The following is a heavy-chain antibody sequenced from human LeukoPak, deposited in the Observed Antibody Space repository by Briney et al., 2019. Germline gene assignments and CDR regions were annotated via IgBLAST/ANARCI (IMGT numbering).Heavy chain of an antibody. Sequence: GGSLRLSCAACGFTFSSYDMHWVRQATGKGLEWVAAIGTAGDTYYPGSVKGQFTISRDNAKNSLYLQMNSLRAGDTAVYYCASSGPQYAFADIDYWGQGTLVTVSS. D-gene: IGHD5-12*01. CDR1: GFTFSSYD. CDR3: ASSGPQYAFADIDY. V-gene: IGHV3-13*03. CDR2: IGTAGDT. J-gene: IGHJ4*02.